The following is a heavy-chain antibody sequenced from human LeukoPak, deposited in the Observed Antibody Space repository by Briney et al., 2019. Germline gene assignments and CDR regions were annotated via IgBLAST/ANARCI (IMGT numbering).Heavy chain of an antibody. D-gene: IGHD6-19*01. J-gene: IGHJ4*02. CDR1: GGSISSYY. V-gene: IGHV4-59*12. CDR3: ARGSSG. Sequence: PSETLSLTCTVSGGSISSYYWSWIRQPPGKGLEWIGYIYYSGSTNYNPSLKSRVTISVDTSKNQFSLKLSSVTAADTAVYYCARGSSGWDQGTLVTVSS. CDR2: IYYSGST.